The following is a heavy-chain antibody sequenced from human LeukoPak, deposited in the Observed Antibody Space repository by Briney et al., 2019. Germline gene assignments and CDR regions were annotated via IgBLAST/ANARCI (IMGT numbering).Heavy chain of an antibody. CDR2: IRSRAQSYTT. V-gene: IGHV3-72*01. J-gene: IGHJ3*02. D-gene: IGHD3-9*01. CDR1: GFAFSDHY. Sequence: GGSLRHSCAASGFAFSDHYMDWVRQAPGKGLEWVARIRSRAQSYTTNYAASVEGRFTISRDDLQNLLYLQMNSLKIEDSAVYQCVRGQSRLGDSFDIWGQGTLVTVSS. CDR3: VRGQSRLGDSFDI.